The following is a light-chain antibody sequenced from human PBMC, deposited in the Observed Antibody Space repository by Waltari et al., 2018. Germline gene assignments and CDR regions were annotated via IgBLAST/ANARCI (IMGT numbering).Light chain of an antibody. CDR3: QQYDVLQYT. CDR2: DAS. CDR1: QDITNF. J-gene: IGKJ3*01. V-gene: IGKV1-33*01. Sequence: DIQLTQSPSSLSASLGDRVTITCQASQDITNFLNWYQQKPGQAPKLLIYDASNLKTGVPARFSGRGCGTDFTFTISSLQPEDVATYYCQQYDVLQYTFGPGTKVNLK.